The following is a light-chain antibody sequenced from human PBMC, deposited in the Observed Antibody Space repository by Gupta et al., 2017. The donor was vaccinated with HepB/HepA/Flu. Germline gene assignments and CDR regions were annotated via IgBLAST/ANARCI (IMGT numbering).Light chain of an antibody. CDR1: QSISIN. V-gene: IGKV3-15*01. J-gene: IGKJ4*01. CDR2: GAS. Sequence: EIVMTQSPATLSVSPGDRATLSCRASQSISINLAWYQQKPGQAPRLLIYGASTRATGIPGRFSGSGSGTEFTFTISSLQSEDSAVYYCQQYNKWLALTFGGGTKVEIK. CDR3: QQYNKWLALT.